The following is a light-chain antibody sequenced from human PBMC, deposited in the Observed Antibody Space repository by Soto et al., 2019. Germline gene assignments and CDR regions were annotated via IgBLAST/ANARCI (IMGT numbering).Light chain of an antibody. CDR3: PQRRRLAPSLT. Sequence: EVVLTQSPATLSLSPGETATLSCRASQSVSSYLAWYQQKPGQAPRLLIYDASKTATGIPARFSGSGSGTGFPLTHHRLKPGGFAVYFWPQRRRLAPSLTFGGGTKVEIK. V-gene: IGKV3-11*01. J-gene: IGKJ4*01. CDR1: QSVSSY. CDR2: DAS.